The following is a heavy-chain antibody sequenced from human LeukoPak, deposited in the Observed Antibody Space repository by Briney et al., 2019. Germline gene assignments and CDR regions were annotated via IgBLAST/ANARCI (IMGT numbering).Heavy chain of an antibody. CDR3: ARATSLTAAKGVFYYYYMDV. V-gene: IGHV1-69*02. D-gene: IGHD3-9*01. CDR1: GGTFSSYT. J-gene: IGHJ6*03. Sequence: SVKVSCKASGGTFSSYTISWVRQAPGQGLEWMGRIIPILGIANYAQKFQGRVTITADKSTSTAYMELSSLRSEDTAVHYCARATSLTAAKGVFYYYYMDVWGKGTTVTVSS. CDR2: IIPILGIA.